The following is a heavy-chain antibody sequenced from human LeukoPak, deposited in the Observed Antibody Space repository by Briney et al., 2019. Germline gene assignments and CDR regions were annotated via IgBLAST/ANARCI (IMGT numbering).Heavy chain of an antibody. Sequence: SETLSLTCTVSGVSISSYCWSWIRQPPGKGLEWIGYIYYSGSTNYNPSLKSRVTISVDTSKNQFSLKLSSVTAADAAVYYCARVLYGDHGWYLDLWGRGTLVTVSS. CDR3: ARVLYGDHGWYLDL. CDR2: IYYSGST. D-gene: IGHD4-17*01. V-gene: IGHV4-59*01. J-gene: IGHJ2*01. CDR1: GVSISSYC.